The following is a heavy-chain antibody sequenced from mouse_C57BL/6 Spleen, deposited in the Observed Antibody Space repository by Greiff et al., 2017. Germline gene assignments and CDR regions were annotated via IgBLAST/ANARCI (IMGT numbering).Heavy chain of an antibody. CDR3: ARERGEGYFDV. CDR2: INYDGSST. CDR1: GFTFSDYY. Sequence: VKLVESEGGLVQPGSSMKLSCTAPGFTFSDYYMAWVRQVPEKGLEWVANINYDGSSTYYLESLKSRFIISRDNAKNILYLQMSSLKSEDTATYYCARERGEGYFDVWGAGTTVTVSS. J-gene: IGHJ1*01. V-gene: IGHV5-16*01.